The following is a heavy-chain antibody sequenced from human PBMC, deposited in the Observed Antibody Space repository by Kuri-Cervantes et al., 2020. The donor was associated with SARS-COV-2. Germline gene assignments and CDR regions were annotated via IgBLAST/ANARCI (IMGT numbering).Heavy chain of an antibody. CDR1: GFTFSSYA. CDR2: ISYDGKSK. CDR3: VRESGGFDWNYHYYGIDV. D-gene: IGHD5-12*01. Sequence: GGSLRLSCAAPGFTFSSYAMHWVRQAPGKGLQWVAVISYDGKSKYYADSVKGRFTISRDNSKKMLYLQMNSLTVGDTASYYCVRESGGFDWNYHYYGIDVWGQGTTVTVSS. V-gene: IGHV3-30*01. J-gene: IGHJ6*02.